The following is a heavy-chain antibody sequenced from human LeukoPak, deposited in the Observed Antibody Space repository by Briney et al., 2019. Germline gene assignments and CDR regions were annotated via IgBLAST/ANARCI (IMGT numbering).Heavy chain of an antibody. J-gene: IGHJ5*02. V-gene: IGHV4-39*01. CDR1: GGSISSSSYY. Sequence: SETLSLTCTVSGGSISSSSYYWGWIRQPPGKGLEWIGSIYYSGSTYYNPSLKSRVTISVDTSKNQFSLKLSSVTAADTAVYYCARHVLEAVAGRWSHWFDPWGQGTLVTVSS. CDR3: ARHVLEAVAGRWSHWFDP. CDR2: IYYSGST. D-gene: IGHD6-19*01.